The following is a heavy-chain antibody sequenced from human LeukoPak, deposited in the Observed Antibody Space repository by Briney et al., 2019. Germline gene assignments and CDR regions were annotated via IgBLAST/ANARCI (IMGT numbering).Heavy chain of an antibody. J-gene: IGHJ5*02. V-gene: IGHV1-2*02. CDR1: RYTFTDYY. CDR2: INPNSGGT. CDR3: AREGWSLGYCSSSSCLDWFDP. D-gene: IGHD2-2*01. Sequence: ASVKVSCKASRYTFTDYYMHWVRPAPGQGLEWMGWINPNSGGTNYAQKFQGRVTMTRDTSISTAYMELSRLRSDDTAVYYCAREGWSLGYCSSSSCLDWFDPWGQGTLVTVSS.